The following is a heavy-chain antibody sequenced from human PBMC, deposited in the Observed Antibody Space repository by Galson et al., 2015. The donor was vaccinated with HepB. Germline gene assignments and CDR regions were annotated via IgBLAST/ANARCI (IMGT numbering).Heavy chain of an antibody. Sequence: SVKVSCKASGYTFTSYGISWVRQAPGQGLEWMGWISAYNGNTNYAQKLQGRVTMTTDTSTSTAYMELRSLRSDDAAVYYCARDPRREGNWNYFPDIWGQGTMVTVSS. D-gene: IGHD1-7*01. CDR3: ARDPRREGNWNYFPDI. CDR1: GYTFTSYG. V-gene: IGHV1-18*01. CDR2: ISAYNGNT. J-gene: IGHJ3*02.